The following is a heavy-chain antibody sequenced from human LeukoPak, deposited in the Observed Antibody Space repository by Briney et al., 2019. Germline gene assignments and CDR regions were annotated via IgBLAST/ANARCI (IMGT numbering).Heavy chain of an antibody. V-gene: IGHV3-30*18. CDR3: ANGRFAETAEFDY. CDR2: ISYDGRHI. D-gene: IGHD2-21*02. CDR1: GFTFSSYS. J-gene: IGHJ4*02. Sequence: GGSLRLSCAASGFTFSSYSMNWVRQAPGKGLEWVAGISYDGRHIYYAESVKGRFTISRDNSKNTPYLQMNSLGPEDTAVYYCANGRFAETAEFDYWGQGTLVTVSS.